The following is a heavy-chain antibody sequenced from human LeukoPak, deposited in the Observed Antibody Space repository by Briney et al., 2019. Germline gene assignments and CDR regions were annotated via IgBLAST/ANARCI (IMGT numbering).Heavy chain of an antibody. CDR2: IGTGTNYI. V-gene: IGHV3-21*01. CDR1: GFTFSSYS. D-gene: IGHD6-19*01. CDR3: AREYSNGWYTIDY. J-gene: IGHJ4*02. Sequence: GGSLRLSCAASGFTFSSYSMNWVRQAPGKGLEWVSSIGTGTNYIYYADSVKGRFTISRDNAKNSLYLQMNSLRAEDTAVYYCAREYSNGWYTIDYWGQGTLVTVSS.